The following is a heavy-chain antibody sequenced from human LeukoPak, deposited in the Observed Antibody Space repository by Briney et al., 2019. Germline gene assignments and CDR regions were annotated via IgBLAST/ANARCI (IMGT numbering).Heavy chain of an antibody. Sequence: SGGSLRLSCAASGFSFSTSWMHWVRQVPGKGLVWVSLINSDASSTTYADSVKGRFTISRDNAKNTVYLQMNSLRPEDTAVYYCARDRFYIPDVWGQGTLVTVSS. D-gene: IGHD3-10*01. J-gene: IGHJ4*02. CDR3: ARDRFYIPDV. CDR2: INSDASST. CDR1: GFSFSTSW. V-gene: IGHV3-74*03.